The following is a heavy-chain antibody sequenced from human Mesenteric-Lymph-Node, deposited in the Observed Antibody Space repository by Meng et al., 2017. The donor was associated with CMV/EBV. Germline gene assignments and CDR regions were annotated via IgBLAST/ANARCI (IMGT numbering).Heavy chain of an antibody. V-gene: IGHV1-69*05. CDR2: IIPIFGTA. CDR1: GYTFTSYG. CDR3: ACVGAPNPLYYYYYYGMDV. Sequence: SVKVSCKASGYTFTSYGISWVRQAPGQGLEWMGWIIPIFGTANYAQKFQGRVTITTDESTSTAYMELSSLRSEDTAVYYCACVGAPNPLYYYYYYGMDVWGQGTTVTVSS. J-gene: IGHJ6*02. D-gene: IGHD1-26*01.